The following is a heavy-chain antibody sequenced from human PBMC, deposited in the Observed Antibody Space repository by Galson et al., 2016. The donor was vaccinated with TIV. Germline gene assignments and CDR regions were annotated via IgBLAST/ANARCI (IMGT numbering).Heavy chain of an antibody. V-gene: IGHV3-66*02. J-gene: IGHJ6*02. CDR2: IYSGGST. CDR3: ARDRRHCGNECYLYYYYGMNV. CDR1: GFIVSSNY. Sequence: SLRLSCAASGFIVSSNYMTWVRQAPGKGLEWVSLIYSGGSTSYADSVKGRFTISRDNSKNTVYLQMNSLRAEDTAVYYCARDRRHCGNECYLYYYYGMNVWGPGATVTVSS. D-gene: IGHD2-21*01.